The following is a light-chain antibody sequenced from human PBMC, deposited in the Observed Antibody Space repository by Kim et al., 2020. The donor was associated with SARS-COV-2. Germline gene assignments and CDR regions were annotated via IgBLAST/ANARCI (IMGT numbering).Light chain of an antibody. J-gene: IGKJ3*01. V-gene: IGKV4-1*01. Sequence: DIVMTQSPDSLAVSLGERATINCKSSQSLLYSSNNKNYLAWYQQKPGQPPKLLIYWASTRESGVPDRFSGSGSGTDFTLTISSLQAEYVAVYYCQQYYSSPLTFGPGTKVDIK. CDR1: QSLLYSSNNKNY. CDR2: WAS. CDR3: QQYYSSPLT.